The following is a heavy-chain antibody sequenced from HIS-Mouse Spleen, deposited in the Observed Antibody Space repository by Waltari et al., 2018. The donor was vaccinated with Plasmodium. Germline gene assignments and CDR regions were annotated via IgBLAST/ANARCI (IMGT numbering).Heavy chain of an antibody. Sequence: EVQLVETGGGLIQPGGSLRLSCAASGFTVSSNYMSWVRQAPGKGLEGVLVIDRGVSIYYADSVKGRFTICRDNSKNTLYLQMNSLRAEDTAVYYCAWCSSGWYYFDYWGQGTLVTVSS. J-gene: IGHJ4*02. CDR2: IDRGVSI. CDR3: AWCSSGWYYFDY. V-gene: IGHV3-53*02. CDR1: GFTVSSNY. D-gene: IGHD6-19*01.